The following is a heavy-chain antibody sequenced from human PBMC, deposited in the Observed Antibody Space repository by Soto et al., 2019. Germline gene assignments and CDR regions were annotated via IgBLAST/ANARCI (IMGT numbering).Heavy chain of an antibody. CDR1: GGSITSANYY. CDR3: AIMGLHLGELSRNWFDP. V-gene: IGHV4-30-4*01. D-gene: IGHD3-16*02. Sequence: QVQLQESGPGLVKPSQTLSLSCSISGGSITSANYYWTWIRLFPGKGLEWIGYFYSSGTTHYNPSRKGRATITLKTNNNPVSLEVKSGTAGGPAGDYLAIMGLHLGELSRNWFDPWGQGSLVTVSS. CDR2: FYSSGTT. J-gene: IGHJ5*02.